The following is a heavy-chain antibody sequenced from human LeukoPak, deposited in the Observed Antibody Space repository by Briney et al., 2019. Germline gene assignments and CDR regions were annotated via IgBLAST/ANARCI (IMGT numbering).Heavy chain of an antibody. Sequence: SETLSLTCAVYGASFSGYYWSWIRQPPGKGLECIGGINDGGTTNYNPSLKSRVSISIDRSKNHFYLILTSVTAADTATYYCARSFYSNYDKWFDPWGQGTLVTVS. V-gene: IGHV4-34*01. D-gene: IGHD4-11*01. CDR2: INDGGTT. CDR3: ARSFYSNYDKWFDP. J-gene: IGHJ5*02. CDR1: GASFSGYY.